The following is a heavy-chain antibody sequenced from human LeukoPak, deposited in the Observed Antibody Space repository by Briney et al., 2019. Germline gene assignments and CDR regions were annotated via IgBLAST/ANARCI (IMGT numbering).Heavy chain of an antibody. D-gene: IGHD3-10*01. CDR2: ISYDGSNK. V-gene: IGHV3-30*18. CDR3: AKDYRWLRELLSSDAFDI. J-gene: IGHJ3*02. CDR1: GFTFSSYG. Sequence: GRSLRLSCAASGFTFSSYGMHWVRQAPGKGLEWVAVISYDGSNKYYADSVKGRFTISRDNSKNTLYLQMNSLRAEDTAVYYCAKDYRWLRELLSSDAFDIWGQGTMVTVSS.